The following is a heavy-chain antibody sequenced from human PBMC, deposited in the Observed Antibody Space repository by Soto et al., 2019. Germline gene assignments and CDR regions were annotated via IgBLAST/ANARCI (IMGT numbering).Heavy chain of an antibody. Sequence: QVQLQESGPGLVKPSETLSLTCTVSGGSISSYYWSWIRQPPGKGLEWIGYIYYSGSTNYNPSLKSRVTISVDTSKNQFSLKLSSVTAADTAVYYCARDASSVVTAPRGGGMDVWGQGTTVTVSS. J-gene: IGHJ6*02. CDR3: ARDASSVVTAPRGGGMDV. CDR1: GGSISSYY. CDR2: IYYSGST. D-gene: IGHD2-21*02. V-gene: IGHV4-59*01.